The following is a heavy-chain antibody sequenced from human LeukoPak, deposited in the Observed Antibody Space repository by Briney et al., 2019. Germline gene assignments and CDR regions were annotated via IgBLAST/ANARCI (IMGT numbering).Heavy chain of an antibody. CDR3: ARGPSGAVDYYYYMDV. CDR1: GYTLTELS. D-gene: IGHD6-19*01. V-gene: IGHV1-24*01. Sequence: ASVKVSCKVSGYTLTELSMHWVRQAPGKGLEWMGGFDPEDGETIYAQKFQGRVTMTEDTSTDTAYMELSSLRSEDTAVYYCARGPSGAVDYYYYMDVWGKGTTVTISS. J-gene: IGHJ6*03. CDR2: FDPEDGET.